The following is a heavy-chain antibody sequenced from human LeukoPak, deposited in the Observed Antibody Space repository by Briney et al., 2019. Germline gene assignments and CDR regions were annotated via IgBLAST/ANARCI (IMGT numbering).Heavy chain of an antibody. D-gene: IGHD3-10*01. Sequence: PGGSLRLSCVASGFTFSSYGMHWVRQAPGKGLEWVAVISNDGSNKYYADSVKGRFTISRDNSKNTLYLQMNSLRAEDTAVYYCAKGRGAFDIWTKAPMVTVAS. J-gene: IGHJ3*02. CDR2: ISNDGSNK. CDR3: AKGRGAFDI. V-gene: IGHV3-30*18. CDR1: GFTFSSYG.